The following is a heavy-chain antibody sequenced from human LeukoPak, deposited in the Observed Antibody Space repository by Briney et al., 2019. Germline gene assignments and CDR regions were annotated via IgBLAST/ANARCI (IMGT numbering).Heavy chain of an antibody. CDR1: GFTLTSSA. Sequence: AASVKVSCKASGFTLTSSAMQWVRQARGQRLEWIGWIVVGSGNTNYAQKFQERVTITRDMSTSTAYMELSSLRSEDTAVYYCAVINWNDGATFDYWGQGTLVTVSS. V-gene: IGHV1-58*02. CDR2: IVVGSGNT. J-gene: IGHJ4*02. D-gene: IGHD1-20*01. CDR3: AVINWNDGATFDY.